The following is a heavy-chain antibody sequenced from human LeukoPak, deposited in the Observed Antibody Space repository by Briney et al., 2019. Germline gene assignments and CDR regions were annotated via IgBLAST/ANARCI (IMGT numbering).Heavy chain of an antibody. CDR2: VYYSGTT. Sequence: PSETLSLTCTVSGGSIRGSSFYWDWIRQPPGKGLEWIGTVYYSGTTYYNPSLTSRVTISVDTSKNQFSLKPNSVTAADMAVYYCASRYCSGGSCYSSDYWGQGTLVTVSS. CDR1: GGSIRGSSFY. D-gene: IGHD2-15*01. CDR3: ASRYCSGGSCYSSDY. J-gene: IGHJ4*02. V-gene: IGHV4-39*01.